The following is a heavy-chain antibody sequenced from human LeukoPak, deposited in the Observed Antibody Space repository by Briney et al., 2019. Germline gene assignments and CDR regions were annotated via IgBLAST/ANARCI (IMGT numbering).Heavy chain of an antibody. CDR1: GGTFSSYA. CDR3: ARGECSGGSCYFPVDYYYGMDV. Sequence: ASVKVSCKASGGTFSSYAISWVRQAPGQGLEWMGGIIPIFGTANYAQKFQGRVTITADESTSTAYMELSSLRFEDTAVYYCARGECSGGSCYFPVDYYYGMDVWGQGTTVTVSS. J-gene: IGHJ6*02. D-gene: IGHD2-15*01. CDR2: IIPIFGTA. V-gene: IGHV1-69*13.